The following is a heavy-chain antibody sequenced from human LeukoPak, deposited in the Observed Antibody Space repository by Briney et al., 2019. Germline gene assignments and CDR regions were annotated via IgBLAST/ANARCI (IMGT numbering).Heavy chain of an antibody. CDR2: INPNSGGT. D-gene: IGHD6-6*01. Sequence: GASVKVSCKASGYTFTGYYMHWVRQVPGQGLEWMGWINPNSGGTNYAQKFQGRVTMTRDTSITTAYMELSRLRSDDTAVYYCARVVAARREDYWGQGTLVTVSS. V-gene: IGHV1-2*02. J-gene: IGHJ4*02. CDR1: GYTFTGYY. CDR3: ARVVAARREDY.